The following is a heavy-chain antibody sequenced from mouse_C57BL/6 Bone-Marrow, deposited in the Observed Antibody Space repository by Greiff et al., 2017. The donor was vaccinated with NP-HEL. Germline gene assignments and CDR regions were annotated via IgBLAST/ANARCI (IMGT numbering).Heavy chain of an antibody. CDR1: GYTFTSYW. Sequence: QVQLQQPGAELVKPGASVKLSCKASGYTFTSYWMHWVKQRPGQGLEWIGMIHPNSGSTNYNEKFKSKATLTVDKSSSTAYMQLSSLTPEDSAVYYCARAGNYEDYYAMDYWGQGTSVTVSS. D-gene: IGHD2-1*01. J-gene: IGHJ4*01. CDR3: ARAGNYEDYYAMDY. V-gene: IGHV1-64*01. CDR2: IHPNSGST.